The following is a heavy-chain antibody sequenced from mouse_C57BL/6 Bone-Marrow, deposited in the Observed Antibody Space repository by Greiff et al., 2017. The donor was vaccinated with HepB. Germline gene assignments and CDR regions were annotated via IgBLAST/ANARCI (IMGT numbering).Heavy chain of an antibody. Sequence: QVQLQQPGAELLMPGASVKLSCKASGYTFTSYWMHWVKQRPGQGLEWIGEIDPSDSYTNYNQKFKGKSTLTVDKSSSTAYMQLSSLTSEDSAVYYCARLNWVYFDYWGQGTTLTVSS. D-gene: IGHD4-1*01. V-gene: IGHV1-69*01. CDR3: ARLNWVYFDY. J-gene: IGHJ2*01. CDR2: IDPSDSYT. CDR1: GYTFTSYW.